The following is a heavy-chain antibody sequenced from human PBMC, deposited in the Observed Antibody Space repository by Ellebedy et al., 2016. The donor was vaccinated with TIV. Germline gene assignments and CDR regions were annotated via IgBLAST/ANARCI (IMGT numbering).Heavy chain of an antibody. CDR3: AKDYGWLRPFDY. CDR1: GFTFSMYT. D-gene: IGHD5-12*01. V-gene: IGHV3-23*01. Sequence: GESLKISCAASGFTFSMYTMTWVRQAPGRGPEWVSSFSVSDNSTHYADSVKGRFTISRDNSKNTLYLQMNSLRAEDTAVYYCAKDYGWLRPFDYWGQGTLVTVSS. J-gene: IGHJ4*02. CDR2: FSVSDNST.